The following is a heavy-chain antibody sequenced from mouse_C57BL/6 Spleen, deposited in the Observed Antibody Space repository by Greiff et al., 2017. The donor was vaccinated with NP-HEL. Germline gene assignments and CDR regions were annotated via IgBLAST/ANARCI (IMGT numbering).Heavy chain of an antibody. CDR3: ARLGDLYYGNYYAMDY. V-gene: IGHV1-82*01. D-gene: IGHD2-1*01. Sequence: VQLQESGPELVKPGASVKISCKASGYAFSSSWMNWVKQRPGKGLEWIGRIYPGDGDTNYNGKFKGKATLTADKSSSTAYMQLSSLTSEDSAVYFCARLGDLYYGNYYAMDYWGQGTSVTVSS. J-gene: IGHJ4*01. CDR2: IYPGDGDT. CDR1: GYAFSSSW.